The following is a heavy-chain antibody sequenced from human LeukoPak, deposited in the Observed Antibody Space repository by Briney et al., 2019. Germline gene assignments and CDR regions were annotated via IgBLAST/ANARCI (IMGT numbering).Heavy chain of an antibody. CDR1: GGSFSGYY. CDR3: ARNRDYIFDY. J-gene: IGHJ4*02. V-gene: IGHV4-34*01. D-gene: IGHD4-17*01. CDR2: INHSGST. Sequence: SETLSLTCARYGGSFSGYYWSWIRQPPGKGLEWIGEINHSGSTNYNPSLKSRVTISVDTSKNQFSLKLSSVTAADTAVYYCARNRDYIFDYWGQGTLVTVSS.